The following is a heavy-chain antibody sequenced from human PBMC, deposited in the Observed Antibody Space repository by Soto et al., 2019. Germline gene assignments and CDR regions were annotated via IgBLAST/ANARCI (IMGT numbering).Heavy chain of an antibody. CDR2: IYPGDSDT. Sequence: HGESLKISCKGSGYSFTSYWMGWVRQMPGKGLEWMGIIYPGDSDTRYSPSFQGQVTISADKSISTAYLQWSSLKASDTAMYYCARQLDSSGYYWVIWGQGTMVTVSS. V-gene: IGHV5-51*01. CDR1: GYSFTSYW. CDR3: ARQLDSSGYYWVI. D-gene: IGHD3-22*01. J-gene: IGHJ3*02.